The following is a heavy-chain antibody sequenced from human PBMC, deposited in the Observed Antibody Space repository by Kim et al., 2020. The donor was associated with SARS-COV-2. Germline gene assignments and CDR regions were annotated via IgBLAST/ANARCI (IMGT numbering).Heavy chain of an antibody. CDR2: IHYSGNS. J-gene: IGHJ4*02. Sequence: SETLSLTCTVSGSSISNYYWSWIRQPPGKGLEWIGYIHYSGNSNYNPSLKSRVTISVDTSKKPFSLKLGSVTAADTAVYYCARTPYGSTWSYYFDYWGQG. V-gene: IGHV4-59*01. D-gene: IGHD6-13*01. CDR1: GSSISNYY. CDR3: ARTPYGSTWSYYFDY.